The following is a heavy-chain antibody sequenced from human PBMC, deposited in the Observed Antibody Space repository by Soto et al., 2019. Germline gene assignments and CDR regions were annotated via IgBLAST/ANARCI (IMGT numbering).Heavy chain of an antibody. Sequence: GGSLRLSCAASGFTFSSYSMNWVRQAPGKGLEWVAVIWYDGSNKYYADSVKGRFTISRDNSKNTLYLQMNSLRAEDTAVYYCARDRAAAGYYYYGMDVWGQGTTVTVSS. J-gene: IGHJ6*02. V-gene: IGHV3-33*08. CDR1: GFTFSSYS. CDR3: ARDRAAAGYYYYGMDV. CDR2: IWYDGSNK. D-gene: IGHD6-13*01.